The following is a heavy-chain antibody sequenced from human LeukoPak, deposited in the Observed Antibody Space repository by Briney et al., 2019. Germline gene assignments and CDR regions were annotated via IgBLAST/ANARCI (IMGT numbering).Heavy chain of an antibody. J-gene: IGHJ4*02. V-gene: IGHV3-30*01. Sequence: GGSLGLSCAASGFTFSSYAMHWVRRAPGKGLEWVAVISYDGSNKYYADSVKGRFTNSRDNSKNTLYPQMNSLRAEDTAVYYCARDPSFGAIFGVVISYYFDYWGQGTLVTVSS. D-gene: IGHD3-3*01. CDR3: ARDPSFGAIFGVVISYYFDY. CDR1: GFTFSSYA. CDR2: ISYDGSNK.